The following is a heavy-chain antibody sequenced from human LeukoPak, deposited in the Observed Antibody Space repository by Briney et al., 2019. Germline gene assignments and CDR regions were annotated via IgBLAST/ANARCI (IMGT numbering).Heavy chain of an antibody. CDR3: ARDRHIVVVPAAIRRSSYFDY. CDR2: IKQDGSEK. J-gene: IGHJ4*02. V-gene: IGHV3-7*01. D-gene: IGHD2-2*02. CDR1: GFTFSSYW. Sequence: GGSLRLSCAASGFTFSSYWMSWVRQAPGKGLEWVANIKQDGSEKYYVDSVKGRSTISRDNAKNSLYLQMNSLRAEDTAVYYCARDRHIVVVPAAIRRSSYFDYWGQGTLVTVSS.